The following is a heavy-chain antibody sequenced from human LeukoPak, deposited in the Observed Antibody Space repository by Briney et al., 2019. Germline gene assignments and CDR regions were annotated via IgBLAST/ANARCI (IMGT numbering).Heavy chain of an antibody. CDR2: INPNSGGT. CDR1: GYTFTSYA. V-gene: IGHV1-2*02. Sequence: ASVKVSCKASGYTFTSYAMNWVRQAPGQGLEWMGWINPNSGGTNYAQKFQGRVTMTRDTSISTAYMELSRLRSDDTAVYYCARVVGYYGSGSHILIDYYYYMDVWGKGTTVTVSS. J-gene: IGHJ6*03. CDR3: ARVVGYYGSGSHILIDYYYYMDV. D-gene: IGHD3-10*01.